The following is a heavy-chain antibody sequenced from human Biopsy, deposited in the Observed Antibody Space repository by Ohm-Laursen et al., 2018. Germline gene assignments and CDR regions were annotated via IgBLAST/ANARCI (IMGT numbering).Heavy chain of an antibody. CDR2: VDIRGHA. CDR1: GGSIDTQS. J-gene: IGHJ4*02. V-gene: IGHV4-4*07. CDR3: ARVKGEWPEYEFDK. Sequence: TLSLTCTVSGGSIDTQSWIRQPAGKGLEWIGRVDIRGHADYSSSLRSRVTMSAGASKNQFSLKLTSVTAADTAVYFCARVKGEWPEYEFDKWGQGILVTVSS. D-gene: IGHD3-16*01.